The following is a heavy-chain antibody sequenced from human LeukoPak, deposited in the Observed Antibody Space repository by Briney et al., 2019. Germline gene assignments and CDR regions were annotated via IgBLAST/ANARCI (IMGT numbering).Heavy chain of an antibody. CDR1: GGSFSGYY. V-gene: IGHV4-34*01. CDR3: ARGVTDDFWSGYFDY. CDR2: IKHSGST. D-gene: IGHD3-3*01. J-gene: IGHJ4*02. Sequence: SETLSLTCAVYGGSFSGYYWSWIRQPPGKGLEWIGEIKHSGSTNYNPSLKSRVTISVDTSKNQFSLKLSSVTAADTAVYYCARGVTDDFWSGYFDYWGQGTLVTVSS.